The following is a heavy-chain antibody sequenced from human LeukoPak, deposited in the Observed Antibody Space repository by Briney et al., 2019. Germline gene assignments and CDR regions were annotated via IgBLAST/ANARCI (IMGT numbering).Heavy chain of an antibody. Sequence: AGGSLRLSCAASGFTVSSNFMSWVRQAPGKGLEWVSLIYSGGSTYHADSVKGRFTTSRDNSKNTLYLQMNSLRAEDTAVYYCARAPDGYEAFDIWGQGTMVTVSS. J-gene: IGHJ3*02. CDR2: IYSGGST. CDR1: GFTVSSNF. D-gene: IGHD3-22*01. CDR3: ARAPDGYEAFDI. V-gene: IGHV3-66*01.